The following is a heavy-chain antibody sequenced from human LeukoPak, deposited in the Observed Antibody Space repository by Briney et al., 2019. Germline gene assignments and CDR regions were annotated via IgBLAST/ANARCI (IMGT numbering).Heavy chain of an antibody. V-gene: IGHV1-69*01. CDR3: ARVGAVAHWFDP. Sequence: GASVKVSCKASGGTFSSYAISWVRQAPGQGLEWMGGIIPIFGTANYAQKFQGRVTITADESTSTAYMGLSSLRSEDTAVYYCARVGAVAHWFDPWGQGTLVTVSS. D-gene: IGHD6-19*01. CDR1: GGTFSSYA. J-gene: IGHJ5*02. CDR2: IIPIFGTA.